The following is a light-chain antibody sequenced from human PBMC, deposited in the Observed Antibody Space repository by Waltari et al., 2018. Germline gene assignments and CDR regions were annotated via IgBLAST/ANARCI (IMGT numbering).Light chain of an antibody. CDR1: SSDVGGYNY. V-gene: IGLV2-11*01. CDR3: CSYAGSYTWV. CDR2: DVS. Sequence: QSALTQSRSVSGSPGQSVTISCTGTSSDVGGYNYVSWYQQHPGKAPKRMIYDVSERPSGVPDRFSGSKSGNTASLTISGLQAEDEADYYCCSYAGSYTWVFGGGTKLTVL. J-gene: IGLJ2*01.